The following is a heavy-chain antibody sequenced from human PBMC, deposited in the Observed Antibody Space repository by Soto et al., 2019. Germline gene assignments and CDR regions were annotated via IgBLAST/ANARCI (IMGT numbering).Heavy chain of an antibody. CDR3: AKTPLYDSSGFFDY. Sequence: LRLSFAASGFTFISYAISWVRQAPGKGLEWVSAISGSGGSTYYADSVKGRFTISRDNSKNTLYLQMNSLRAEDTAVYYCAKTPLYDSSGFFDYWGQGTLVTVSS. V-gene: IGHV3-23*01. CDR2: ISGSGGST. CDR1: GFTFISYA. D-gene: IGHD3-22*01. J-gene: IGHJ4*02.